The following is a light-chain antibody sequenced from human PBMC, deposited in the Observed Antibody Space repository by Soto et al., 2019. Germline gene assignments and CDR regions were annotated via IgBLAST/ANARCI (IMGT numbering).Light chain of an antibody. Sequence: DIVMTQSPLSLPVTPGESASISCRSSQSLLHSNGYNHLDWYVQKPGQSPQLLIYLASYRASGVPDRFSGSGSGTYFTLKISRVEAEDVGIYYCMQGLQTRTFGQGTKVEIK. V-gene: IGKV2-28*01. CDR3: MQGLQTRT. J-gene: IGKJ1*01. CDR1: QSLLHSNGYNH. CDR2: LAS.